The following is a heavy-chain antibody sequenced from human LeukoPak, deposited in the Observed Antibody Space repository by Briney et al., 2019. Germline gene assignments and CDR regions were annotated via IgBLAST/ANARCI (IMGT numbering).Heavy chain of an antibody. CDR2: IYSGDST. J-gene: IGHJ3*02. D-gene: IGHD1-7*01. Sequence: PGGSLRLSCAASGFTVSNNYMSWVRQAPGKGLECVSVIYSGDSTHYADSVKGRFSISRDNSKNTLYLQMNSLRAEDTAVYYCARDLWGNYNDAFDIWGQGTMVSVSS. CDR3: ARDLWGNYNDAFDI. CDR1: GFTVSNNY. V-gene: IGHV3-66*01.